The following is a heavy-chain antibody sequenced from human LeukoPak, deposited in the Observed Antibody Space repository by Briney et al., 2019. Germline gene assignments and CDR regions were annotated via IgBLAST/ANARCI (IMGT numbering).Heavy chain of an antibody. V-gene: IGHV1-46*01. D-gene: IGHD6-13*01. CDR1: GYTFTSYY. CDR3: ARQGAAAGLSTAMVPWWGWVEKWFDP. J-gene: IGHJ5*02. Sequence: ASVKVSCKASGYTFTSYYMHWVRQAPGQGLVWMGIINPSGGSTSYAQKFQGRVTMTRDMSTSTVYMELSSLRSEDTAVYYCARQGAAAGLSTAMVPWWGWVEKWFDPWGQGTLVTVSS. CDR2: INPSGGST.